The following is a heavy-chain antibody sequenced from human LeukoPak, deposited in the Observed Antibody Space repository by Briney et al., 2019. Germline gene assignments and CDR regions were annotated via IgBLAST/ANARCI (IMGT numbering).Heavy chain of an antibody. CDR3: ARTYIVATSNFDY. CDR2: ISYDGSNK. D-gene: IGHD5-12*01. CDR1: GFTFSVYG. Sequence: GSLRLSCAASGFTFSVYGMHWVRQAPGKGLEWVAVISYDGSNKYYADSVKGRFTISRDNSKNTLYLQMNSLRSEDTAVYYCARTYIVATSNFDYWGQGTLVTVSS. V-gene: IGHV3-30*03. J-gene: IGHJ4*02.